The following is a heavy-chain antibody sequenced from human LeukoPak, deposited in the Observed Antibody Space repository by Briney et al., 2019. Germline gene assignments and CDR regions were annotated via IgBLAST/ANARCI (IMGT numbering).Heavy chain of an antibody. CDR3: ARKPVSSSIWGPLGY. V-gene: IGHV1-2*02. CDR1: GYTFTGYY. Sequence: ASVKVSCKASGYTFTGYYMHWVRQAPGQGREGMGWINPNSGGTNYAQKFQGRGTMTRDTSISTAYMELSRLTSDDTAVYYCARKPVSSSIWGPLGYWGQGTLVTVSS. CDR2: INPNSGGT. J-gene: IGHJ4*02. D-gene: IGHD6-13*01.